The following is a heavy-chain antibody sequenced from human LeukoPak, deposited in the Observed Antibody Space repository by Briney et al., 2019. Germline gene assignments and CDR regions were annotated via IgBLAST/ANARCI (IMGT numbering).Heavy chain of an antibody. Sequence: ASVKVSCKASGYTFTGYYMHWVRQAPGQGLEWMGWINPNSGGTNYAQKFQGRVTMTRDTSISTAYMELSRLRSDDTAVYYCAREISDPYSSSSIDYWGQGTLVTVSS. CDR2: INPNSGGT. CDR3: AREISDPYSSSSIDY. J-gene: IGHJ4*02. D-gene: IGHD6-6*01. CDR1: GYTFTGYY. V-gene: IGHV1-2*02.